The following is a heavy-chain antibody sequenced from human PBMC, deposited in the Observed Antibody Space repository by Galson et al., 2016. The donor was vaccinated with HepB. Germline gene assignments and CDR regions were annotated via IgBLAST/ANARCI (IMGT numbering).Heavy chain of an antibody. CDR3: AKEVGTVHPSNWFDP. V-gene: IGHV3-7*03. CDR1: GFTFSTYW. Sequence: SLRLSCAASGFTFSTYWMNWVRQAPGKGLEWVANIKPDGSEKYYVDSVKGRFTIFRDNSKDTLYLQMNSLRAEDTAVYYCAKEVGTVHPSNWFDPWGQGTLVTVSS. J-gene: IGHJ5*02. CDR2: IKPDGSEK. D-gene: IGHD1-26*01.